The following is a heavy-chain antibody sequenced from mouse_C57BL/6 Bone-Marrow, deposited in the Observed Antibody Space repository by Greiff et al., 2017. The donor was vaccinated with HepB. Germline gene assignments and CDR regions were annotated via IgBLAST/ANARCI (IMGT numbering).Heavy chain of an antibody. V-gene: IGHV14-2*01. CDR2: IDPEDGET. D-gene: IGHD1-1*01. CDR1: GFNIKDYY. Sequence: EVKLQESGAELVKPGASVKLSCTASGFNIKDYYMHWVKQRTEQGLEWIGRIDPEDGETKYAPKFQGKATITADTSSNTAYRQLSSLTSEDTAVYYCARGNYYTWFAYWGQGTLVTVSA. CDR3: ARGNYYTWFAY. J-gene: IGHJ3*01.